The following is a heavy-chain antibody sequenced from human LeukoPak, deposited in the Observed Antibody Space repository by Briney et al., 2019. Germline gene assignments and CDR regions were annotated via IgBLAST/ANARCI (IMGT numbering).Heavy chain of an antibody. CDR1: GDSVSSKNGA. J-gene: IGHJ4*02. CDR3: ARDFGTTGWHTFDY. Sequence: SQALSLTCVVSGDSVSSKNGAWNWIRQSPSRGLEWLGRTYYRSKWYNDYAESMEGRMTISQDTSKNQYSLHLNSVTPDDTAVYYSARDFGTTGWHTFDYWGQGTLVTVSS. V-gene: IGHV6-1*01. CDR2: TYYRSKWYN. D-gene: IGHD6-19*01.